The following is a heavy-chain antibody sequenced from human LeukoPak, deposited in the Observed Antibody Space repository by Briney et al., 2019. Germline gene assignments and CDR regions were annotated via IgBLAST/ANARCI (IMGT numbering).Heavy chain of an antibody. Sequence: GGSLRLSCAASGFTFSSYEMNWVRQAPGKGLEWVSYISSSGSTIYYADSVKGRFTISRDNAKNSLYLQMNSLRAEDTAVYYCARENYDSSGSFDYWGQGTLVTVS. CDR2: ISSSGSTI. V-gene: IGHV3-48*03. D-gene: IGHD3-22*01. J-gene: IGHJ4*02. CDR1: GFTFSSYE. CDR3: ARENYDSSGSFDY.